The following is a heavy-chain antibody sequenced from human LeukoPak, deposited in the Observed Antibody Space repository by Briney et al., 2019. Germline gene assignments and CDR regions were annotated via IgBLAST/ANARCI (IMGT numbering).Heavy chain of an antibody. Sequence: SETLSLTCTVSGGSYSSYFWSLIRQPPGKGLESIGYIHYSGSTNYNPSLKSRVTISLDTSKNQFSLRLGSVTAADTAVYYCARHVRGSPDYWGQGTLVTVSS. CDR3: ARHVRGSPDY. CDR2: IHYSGST. CDR1: GGSYSSYF. J-gene: IGHJ4*02. D-gene: IGHD3-16*01. V-gene: IGHV4-59*08.